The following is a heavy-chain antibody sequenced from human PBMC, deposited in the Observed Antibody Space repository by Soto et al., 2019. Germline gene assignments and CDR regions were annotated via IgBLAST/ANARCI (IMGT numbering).Heavy chain of an antibody. D-gene: IGHD3-3*01. CDR2: IYHSGST. CDR3: ETAGGVNSHSRSGYPQPHYYPPDV. CDR1: GGSISSSNW. J-gene: IGHJ6*02. Sequence: SETLSLTCAVSGGSISSSNWWSWVRQPPGKGLEWIGEIYHSGSTNYNPSLKSRVTISVDKSKNQFSLKLSSVTAADTAVYYSETAGGVNSHSRSGYPQPHYYPPDVRPEGT. V-gene: IGHV4-4*02.